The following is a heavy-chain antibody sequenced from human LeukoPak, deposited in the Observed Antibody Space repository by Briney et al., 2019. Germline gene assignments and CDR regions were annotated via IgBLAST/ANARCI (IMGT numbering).Heavy chain of an antibody. CDR3: AKAKLRYFEYYLDY. Sequence: PGGSLRLSCAASGFTFSSYGMHWVRQAPGKGLEWVAVISYDGSDKYYADSVKGRFTISRDNSKNTLYLQMNSLRAEDTAVYYCAKAKLRYFEYYLDYWGQGTLVTVSS. J-gene: IGHJ4*02. CDR1: GFTFSSYG. V-gene: IGHV3-30*18. CDR2: ISYDGSDK. D-gene: IGHD3-9*01.